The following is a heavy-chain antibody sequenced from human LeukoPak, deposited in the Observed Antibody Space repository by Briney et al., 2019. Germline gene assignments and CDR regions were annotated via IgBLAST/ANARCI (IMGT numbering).Heavy chain of an antibody. CDR1: GGSISSYY. Sequence: SEALSLTCTVSGGSISSYYWSWIRQPPGKGLEWIGYIYYSGSTNYNPSLKSRVTISVDTSKNQFSLKLSSVTAADTAVYYCARGNSRRYFQHWGQGTLVTVSS. J-gene: IGHJ1*01. CDR2: IYYSGST. V-gene: IGHV4-59*01. D-gene: IGHD1-1*01. CDR3: ARGNSRRYFQH.